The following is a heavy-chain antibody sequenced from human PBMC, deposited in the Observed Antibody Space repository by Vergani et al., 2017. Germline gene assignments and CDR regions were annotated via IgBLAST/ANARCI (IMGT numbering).Heavy chain of an antibody. Sequence: EVQLVQSGAEVKKPGESLRISCKGSGYSFTSYWISWVRQMPGKGLEWMGRIDPSDSYTNYSPSFQGNVTISADKSISTAYLQWSRLKASDTAMYHCAREGGRYCSSTSCYTGSYWYFDLWGRGTLVTVSS. CDR3: AREGGRYCSSTSCYTGSYWYFDL. J-gene: IGHJ2*01. D-gene: IGHD2-2*02. CDR1: GYSFTSYW. V-gene: IGHV5-10-1*03. CDR2: IDPSDSYT.